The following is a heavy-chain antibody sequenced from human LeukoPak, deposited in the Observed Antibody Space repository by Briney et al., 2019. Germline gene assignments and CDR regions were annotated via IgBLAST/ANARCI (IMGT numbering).Heavy chain of an antibody. Sequence: GGSLRLSCVASGFTFTDHPMNWVRQAPGKGLEWISYIGGDGIAFYADSVKGRFTASKDDARKSMYLQMNRLRVEDTAVYYCAKDRANWAIDDWGQGTQVTVSS. CDR1: GFTFTDHP. CDR3: AKDRANWAIDD. CDR2: IGGDGIA. D-gene: IGHD3-16*01. J-gene: IGHJ4*02. V-gene: IGHV3-69-1*01.